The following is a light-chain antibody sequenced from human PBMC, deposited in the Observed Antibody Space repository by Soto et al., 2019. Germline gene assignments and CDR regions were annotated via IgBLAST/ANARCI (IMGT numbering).Light chain of an antibody. CDR2: GAS. Sequence: EMGISKSRASVAECKREKASRSCRASQSVSSNLAWYQQKPGQAPRLLIYGASTRATGIPARFIGSGSGTDFSLTSLRSQHEYFTAYPFPLYHTWLPPFAQGTKVDIK. V-gene: IGKV3-15*01. CDR3: PLYHTWLPP. CDR1: QSVSSN. J-gene: IGKJ1*01.